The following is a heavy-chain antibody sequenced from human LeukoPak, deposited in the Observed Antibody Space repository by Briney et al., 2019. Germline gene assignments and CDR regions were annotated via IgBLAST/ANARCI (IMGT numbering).Heavy chain of an antibody. CDR3: ARSRYSYGGIDY. CDR2: IRYDGSDK. V-gene: IGHV3-30*02. J-gene: IGHJ4*02. D-gene: IGHD5-18*01. Sequence: GGSLRLSCAASGFTFSSYGMYWVRQAPGKGLEWVAFIRYDGSDKYNVDSVKGRFTISRDNAKNTLYLQMNSLRAEDTAVYYCARSRYSYGGIDYWGQGTLVTVSS. CDR1: GFTFSSYG.